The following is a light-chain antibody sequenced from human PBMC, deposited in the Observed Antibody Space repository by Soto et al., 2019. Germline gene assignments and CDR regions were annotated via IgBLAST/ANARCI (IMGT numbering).Light chain of an antibody. Sequence: EIVLTQSPGTLSLSPGERATLSCRASQRISSNYLAWYQQKPGQAPRLLIYGASSRATGIPDRFSGSVSGTDFTLTISRLEAEDFAVYYCQQYGSAPLTFGGGNKVEIK. CDR3: QQYGSAPLT. J-gene: IGKJ4*01. CDR2: GAS. V-gene: IGKV3-20*01. CDR1: QRISSNY.